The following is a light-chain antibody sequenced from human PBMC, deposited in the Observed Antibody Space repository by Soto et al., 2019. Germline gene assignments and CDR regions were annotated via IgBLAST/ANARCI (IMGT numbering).Light chain of an antibody. V-gene: IGKV1-5*03. CDR2: KAS. CDR1: QSISSW. Sequence: DIQMTQSPSTLSVSVGDRVTITCRASQSISSWLAWYQQKPGKAPKLLIYKASSLESGVPSRFSGSGSGTEFTLTISSLQPDDFATYYCQQYNSSPLTFGGGTKVEIK. J-gene: IGKJ4*01. CDR3: QQYNSSPLT.